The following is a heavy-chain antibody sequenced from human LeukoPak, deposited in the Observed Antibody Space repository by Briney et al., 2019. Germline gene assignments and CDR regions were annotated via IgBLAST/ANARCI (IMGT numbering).Heavy chain of an antibody. CDR3: ARGFRGDNFDY. J-gene: IGHJ4*02. CDR1: GYSISSAYF. D-gene: IGHD7-27*01. Sequence: SETLSLTCSVSGYSISSAYFWGWIRQPPGRGLEWIGTMYHSGSTNYNPSLKSRVTISVDTSKNQFSLKLSSVTAADTAVYFCARGFRGDNFDYWGQGTLVTVSS. CDR2: MYHSGST. V-gene: IGHV4-38-2*02.